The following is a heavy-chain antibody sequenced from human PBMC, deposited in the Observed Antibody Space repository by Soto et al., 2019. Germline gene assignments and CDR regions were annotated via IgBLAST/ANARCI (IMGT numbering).Heavy chain of an antibody. Sequence: QVQLVQSGAEVKKPGASVKVSCKASGYTFTSYDINWVRQATGQGLAGMGWMNPNSGNTGYAQKLQGRVTMTRNTSISTAYMELSSLRSEDTAVYYCARAPNSSGWLYWFDPWGQGTLVTVSS. D-gene: IGHD6-19*01. CDR3: ARAPNSSGWLYWFDP. J-gene: IGHJ5*02. CDR1: GYTFTSYD. V-gene: IGHV1-8*01. CDR2: MNPNSGNT.